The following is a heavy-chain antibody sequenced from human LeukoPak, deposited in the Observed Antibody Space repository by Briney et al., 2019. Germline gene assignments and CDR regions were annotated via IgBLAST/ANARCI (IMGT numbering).Heavy chain of an antibody. CDR1: GGSISSYY. J-gene: IGHJ6*02. V-gene: IGHV4-59*01. Sequence: ASETLSLTCTVSGGSISSYYWSWIRQPPGKGLEWIGYIYYSGSTNYNPSLKSRVTISVDTSKNQFSLKLSSVTAADTAVYYCARTPGWNYYYGMDVWGQGTTVTVSS. CDR3: ARTPGWNYYYGMDV. CDR2: IYYSGST. D-gene: IGHD6-19*01.